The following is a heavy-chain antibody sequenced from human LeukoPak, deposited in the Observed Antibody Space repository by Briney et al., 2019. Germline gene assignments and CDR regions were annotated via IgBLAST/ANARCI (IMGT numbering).Heavy chain of an antibody. Sequence: SETLSLTCTVSGVSISSGDYHWNWIRQPPGKGLEWIGEGSESGGTKFNPSLKSRVTISADTSKNQFSLKLNSVTAADTAVYYCAKNGQSGFSFDPWGQGTLVTVSS. V-gene: IGHV4-39*07. CDR1: GVSISSGDYH. CDR3: AKNGQSGFSFDP. D-gene: IGHD3-3*01. J-gene: IGHJ5*02. CDR2: GSESGGT.